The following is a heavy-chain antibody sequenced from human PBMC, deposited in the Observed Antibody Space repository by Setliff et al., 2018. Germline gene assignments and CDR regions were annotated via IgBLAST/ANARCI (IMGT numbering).Heavy chain of an antibody. Sequence: TLSLTGTVAGEGRRRSTYYWSGIRQPDGKGLEWIGHIYTSWSTIYNPSLKSRLTRSLDTSKNQFSLTLSSVTAADTAVYYCARMSGFLYMDVWGKGTTVTVSS. CDR3: ARMSGFLYMDV. D-gene: IGHD3-3*01. CDR2: IYTSWST. V-gene: IGHV4-61*09. J-gene: IGHJ6*03. CDR1: GEGRRRSTYY.